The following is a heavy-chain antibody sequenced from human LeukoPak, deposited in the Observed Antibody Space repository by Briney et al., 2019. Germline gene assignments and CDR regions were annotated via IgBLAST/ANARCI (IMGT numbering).Heavy chain of an antibody. CDR1: GGSISSSTYY. D-gene: IGHD6-6*01. CDR3: ARHFGSSSVSPYDY. J-gene: IGHJ4*02. CDR2: IYSVTT. V-gene: IGHV4-39*01. Sequence: SETLSLTCTVSGGSISSSTYYWGWIRQPPGKGLEWIGSIYSVTTSYNPSLKSRVTISVDTPKNQFSLKLTSVTAADTAVYYCARHFGSSSVSPYDYWGQGTLLTVSS.